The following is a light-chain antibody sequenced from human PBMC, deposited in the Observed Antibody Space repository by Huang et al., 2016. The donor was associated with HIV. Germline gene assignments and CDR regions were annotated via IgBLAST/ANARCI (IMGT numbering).Light chain of an antibody. CDR1: QSLLHRDGKAY. Sequence: DIVMTQTPLSLSVTPGQTASISCKSSQSLLHRDGKAYLSWDVQKSGQSLPRLIYKVSSRLSGVPDRFSGSGSETDFTLKISRVEAEDVWVYYCVQGIYLPLTFGGGTKMEIK. CDR3: VQGIYLPLT. J-gene: IGKJ4*01. CDR2: KVS. V-gene: IGKV2-29*02.